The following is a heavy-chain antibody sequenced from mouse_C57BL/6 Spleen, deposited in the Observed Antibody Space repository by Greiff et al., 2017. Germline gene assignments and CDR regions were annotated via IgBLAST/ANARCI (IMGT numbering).Heavy chain of an antibody. Sequence: QVQLQQSGAELVRPGTSVKLSCKASGYTFTSYWMHWVKQRPGQGLEWIGVIDPSDSYTNYNQKFKGKATMTVDTSSSTAYMQLSSLTSEDSAVYYGARPGGLQGDGYFDVWGTGTTVTVSS. V-gene: IGHV1-59*01. D-gene: IGHD3-3*01. J-gene: IGHJ1*03. CDR1: GYTFTSYW. CDR3: ARPGGLQGDGYFDV. CDR2: IDPSDSYT.